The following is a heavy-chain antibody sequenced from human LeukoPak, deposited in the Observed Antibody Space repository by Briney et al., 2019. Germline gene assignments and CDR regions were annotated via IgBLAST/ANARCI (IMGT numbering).Heavy chain of an antibody. D-gene: IGHD1-26*01. CDR2: IYHSGST. V-gene: IGHV4-39*01. J-gene: IGHJ4*02. CDR1: GGSISSSSYY. Sequence: SETLSLTCTVSGGSISSSSYYWGWIRQPPGKGLEWIGSIYHSGSTYYNSSLKSRVTISVDTSKNQFSLKLSSVTAADTAVYYCARASSGSYSNFDYWGQGTLVTVSS. CDR3: ARASSGSYSNFDY.